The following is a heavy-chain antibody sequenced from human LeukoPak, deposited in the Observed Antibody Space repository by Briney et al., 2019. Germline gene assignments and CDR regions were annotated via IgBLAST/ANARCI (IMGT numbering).Heavy chain of an antibody. CDR2: ISSTSSYI. D-gene: IGHD6-19*01. V-gene: IGHV3-11*05. Sequence: GGSLRLSCAASGFTFSDYYMSWIRQAPGKGLEWVSFISSTSSYIKDADSVKGRFTISRDNAKKSLYLHMNSLRAEDTAVYYCARDSSGWSVDYWGQGTLVTVSS. CDR1: GFTFSDYY. CDR3: ARDSSGWSVDY. J-gene: IGHJ4*02.